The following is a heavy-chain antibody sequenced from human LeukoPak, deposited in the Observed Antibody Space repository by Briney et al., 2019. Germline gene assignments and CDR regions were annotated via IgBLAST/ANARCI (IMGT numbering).Heavy chain of an antibody. CDR2: IYYSGST. CDR1: GGSISSSSYY. V-gene: IGHV4-39*07. J-gene: IGHJ4*02. CDR3: ARDLVGAIDY. D-gene: IGHD1-26*01. Sequence: SETLSLTCTVSGGSISSSSYYWGWIRQPPGKGLEWIGSIYYSGSTYYNPSLKSRVTISVDTSKNQFSLKLSSVTAADTAVYYCARDLVGAIDYWGQGTLVTVSS.